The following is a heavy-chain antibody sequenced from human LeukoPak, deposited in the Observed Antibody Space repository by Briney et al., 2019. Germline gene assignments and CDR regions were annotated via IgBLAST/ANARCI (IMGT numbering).Heavy chain of an antibody. CDR1: GGSISSSSYY. D-gene: IGHD4/OR15-4a*01. CDR2: IYYSGST. V-gene: IGHV4-39*01. CDR3: AGGLSDYAGDWFGP. J-gene: IGHJ5*02. Sequence: IPSETLSLTCTVSGGSISSSSYYWGWIRQPPGKGLEWIGSIYYSGSTYYNPSLKSRVTISVDTSKNQFSLKLSSVTAADTAVYYCAGGLSDYAGDWFGPWGQGTLVTVSS.